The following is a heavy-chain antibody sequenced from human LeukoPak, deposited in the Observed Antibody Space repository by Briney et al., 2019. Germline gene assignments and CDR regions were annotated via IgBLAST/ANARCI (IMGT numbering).Heavy chain of an antibody. J-gene: IGHJ4*02. D-gene: IGHD3-9*01. CDR1: GYTLTELS. Sequence: GASVKVSCKVSGYTLTELSMHWVRQAPGKGLEWMGGFDPEDGETIHAQKFQGRVTMTEDTSTDTAYMELSSLRSEDTAVYYCATNYDILTALPSSYFDYWGQGTLVTVSS. CDR3: ATNYDILTALPSSYFDY. V-gene: IGHV1-24*01. CDR2: FDPEDGET.